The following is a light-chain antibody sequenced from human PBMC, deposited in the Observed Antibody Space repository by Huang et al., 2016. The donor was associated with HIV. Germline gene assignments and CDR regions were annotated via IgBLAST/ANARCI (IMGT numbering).Light chain of an antibody. Sequence: DIQMTQSPSSLSASVGDRVTITCQASQDIIKYLNWYQQKPGKAPKLLIYDASNLEIGVPARFSGSRPGTDFTLTISSLQPEDTATYYCQQYVNLPLTFGGGTKVEIK. CDR3: QQYVNLPLT. V-gene: IGKV1-33*01. CDR1: QDIIKY. CDR2: DAS. J-gene: IGKJ4*01.